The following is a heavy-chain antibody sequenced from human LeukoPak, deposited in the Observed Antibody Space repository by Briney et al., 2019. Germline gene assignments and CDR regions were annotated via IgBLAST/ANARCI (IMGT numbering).Heavy chain of an antibody. V-gene: IGHV3-48*02. CDR2: ISSTSSTI. CDR1: GFTFSSYG. J-gene: IGHJ4*02. CDR3: ARTRLNDY. Sequence: GRSLRLSCAASGFTFSSYGMHWVRQAPGKGLEWVSYISSTSSTIYYADSVKGRFTISRDNANNSLCLQMNSLRDEDTAVYYCARTRLNDYWGQGTLVTVSS.